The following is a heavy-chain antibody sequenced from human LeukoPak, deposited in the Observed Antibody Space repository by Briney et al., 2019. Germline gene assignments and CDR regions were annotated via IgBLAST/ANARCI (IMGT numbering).Heavy chain of an antibody. J-gene: IGHJ4*02. CDR1: GFTVSSNY. Sequence: GGSLRLSCAASGFTVSSNYMSWVRQAPGKGLEGVSVIYSGGSTYYADSVKGRFTISRDNSKNTLYLQMNSLRAEDTAVYYCARGRGGYPPTGFDYWGQGTLVTVSS. V-gene: IGHV3-53*01. CDR2: IYSGGST. D-gene: IGHD5-12*01. CDR3: ARGRGGYPPTGFDY.